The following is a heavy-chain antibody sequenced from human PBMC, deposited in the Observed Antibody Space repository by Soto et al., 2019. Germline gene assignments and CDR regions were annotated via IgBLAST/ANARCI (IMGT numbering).Heavy chain of an antibody. D-gene: IGHD5-12*01. V-gene: IGHV4-59*01. J-gene: IGHJ4*02. Sequence: QVQRQVSGPGLVKPSATLSLTCTVSDGSIRSYYWSWIRQPPGKGLDWLGYSFYTGSTNHNPSLKSRVTISLDMSTNQFSLRLSSVTAADTATYYCAKSRDGYNLNAIDDWGQGFLVTVSS. CDR1: DGSIRSYY. CDR2: SFYTGST. CDR3: AKSRDGYNLNAIDD.